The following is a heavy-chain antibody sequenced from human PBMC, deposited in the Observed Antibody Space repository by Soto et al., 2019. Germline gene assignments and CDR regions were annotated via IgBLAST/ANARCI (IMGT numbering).Heavy chain of an antibody. D-gene: IGHD3-10*01. CDR1: GFTFGDYA. CDR2: IRSKAYGGTT. V-gene: IGHV3-49*04. J-gene: IGHJ6*02. CDR3: TVWFGETQSYYYYYGMDV. Sequence: PGGSLRLSCTASGFTFGDYAMSWVRQAPGKGLEWVGFIRSKAYGGTTEYAASVKGRFTISRDDSKSIAYLQMNSLKTEDTAVYYCTVWFGETQSYYYYYGMDVWGQGTTVTVSS.